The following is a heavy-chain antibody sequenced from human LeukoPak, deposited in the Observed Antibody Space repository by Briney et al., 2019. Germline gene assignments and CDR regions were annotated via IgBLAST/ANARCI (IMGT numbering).Heavy chain of an antibody. CDR1: GFTFTSTA. CDR2: ILVGSDNT. CDR3: ASDPPYTSSSAW. D-gene: IGHD2-2*01. V-gene: IGHV1-58*01. J-gene: IGHJ4*02. Sequence: GASVKVSCKASGFTFTSTAVQWVRQARGQRLEWIGWILVGSDNTNYAQMFQERVTLTWDVSTSTAYMVLSSLRSEDTAIYYCASDPPYTSSSAWWGQGTLVTVSS.